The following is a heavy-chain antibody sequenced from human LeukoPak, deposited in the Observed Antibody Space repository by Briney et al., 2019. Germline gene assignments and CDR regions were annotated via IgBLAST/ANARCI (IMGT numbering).Heavy chain of an antibody. D-gene: IGHD6-6*01. Sequence: SETLSLTCTVSGGSISSYYWSWIRQPPGKGLEWIGYIYYSGSTNYNPSLKSRVTISVDTSKNQFSLKLSSVTAADTAVYYCARERALRIAARFKDGMDVWGQGTTVTVSS. J-gene: IGHJ6*02. CDR1: GGSISSYY. CDR3: ARERALRIAARFKDGMDV. CDR2: IYYSGST. V-gene: IGHV4-59*12.